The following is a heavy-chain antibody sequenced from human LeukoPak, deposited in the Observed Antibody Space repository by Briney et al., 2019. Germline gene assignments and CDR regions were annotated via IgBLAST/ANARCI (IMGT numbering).Heavy chain of an antibody. CDR2: INPNSGGI. D-gene: IGHD3-3*01. CDR3: ASVNYDFWSGYQYYFDY. CDR1: GYTFTGYY. V-gene: IGHV1-2*02. J-gene: IGHJ4*02. Sequence: ASVKVSCKASGYTFTGYYMHWVRQAPGQGLEWMRWINPNSGGINYAQKFQGRVTMTRDTSISTAYMELSRLRSDDTAVYYCASVNYDFWSGYQYYFDYWGQGTLVTVSS.